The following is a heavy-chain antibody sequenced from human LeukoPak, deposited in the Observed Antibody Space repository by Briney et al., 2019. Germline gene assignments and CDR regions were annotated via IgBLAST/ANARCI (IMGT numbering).Heavy chain of an antibody. CDR2: IYYSGST. CDR3: ARGGDYDVLTGYHYYFDY. D-gene: IGHD3-9*01. V-gene: IGHV4-59*12. Sequence: SETLSLTCTVSGGSITSYYWSWIRQPPGKRPEWIGYIYYSGSTNYNPSLKSRATISADTSKNQFSLNLSSVTAADTAVYFCARGGDYDVLTGYHYYFDYWGQGTLVTVSS. CDR1: GGSITSYY. J-gene: IGHJ4*02.